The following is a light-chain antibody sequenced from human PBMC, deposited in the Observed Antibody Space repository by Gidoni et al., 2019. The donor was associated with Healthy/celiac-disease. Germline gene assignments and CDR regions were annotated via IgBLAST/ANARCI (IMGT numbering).Light chain of an antibody. CDR3: QQYGSSPLLT. V-gene: IGKV3-20*01. CDR1: QSVRSSY. J-gene: IGKJ4*01. Sequence: EIVLPQSPGTLSLSPGERATLSCRASQSVRSSYLAWYQQKPGQAPRLLIYGASSRATGIPDRFSVSGSGTDFTLTISRLEPEDFAVYYCQQYGSSPLLTFGGGTKVEIK. CDR2: GAS.